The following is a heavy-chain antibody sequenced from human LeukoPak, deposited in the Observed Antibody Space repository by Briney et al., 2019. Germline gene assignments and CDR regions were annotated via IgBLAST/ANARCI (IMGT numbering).Heavy chain of an antibody. D-gene: IGHD4-17*01. CDR2: IYTSGSA. CDR3: ARVRPDDYGDPFDY. J-gene: IGHJ4*02. CDR1: GGSFSNYY. V-gene: IGHV4-4*07. Sequence: PSETLSLTCTVSGGSFSNYYWSWIRRPAGKGLEWIGRIYTSGSATYNPSLKSRVTMSLDTSKKQFSLKMSSVTAADTAIYYCARVRPDDYGDPFDYWGQGTLVTVSS.